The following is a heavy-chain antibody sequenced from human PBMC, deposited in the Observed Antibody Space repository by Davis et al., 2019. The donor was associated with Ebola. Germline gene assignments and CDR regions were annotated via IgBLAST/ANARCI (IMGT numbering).Heavy chain of an antibody. CDR2: INSDGSST. V-gene: IGHV3-74*01. J-gene: IGHJ4*02. CDR3: ARDWASGYSSSWAYFDS. Sequence: GESLKISCAASGFTFSSYWMHWVRQAPGKGLVWVSRINSDGSSTSYADSVKGRFTISRDNSKNTLDLQMNSLRAEDTAVYYCARDWASGYSSSWAYFDSWGQGAPVTVSS. CDR1: GFTFSSYW. D-gene: IGHD6-13*01.